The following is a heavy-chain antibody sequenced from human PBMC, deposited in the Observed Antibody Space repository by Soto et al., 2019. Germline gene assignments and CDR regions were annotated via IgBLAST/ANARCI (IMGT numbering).Heavy chain of an antibody. CDR2: FTGSTGTT. V-gene: IGHV3-23*01. CDR3: AKDTSSSPYYMHV. Sequence: EVQVLESGGGSVQPGGSLRLSCAASGFTFSNFAMSWVRHAPGKGLEWVSEFTGSTGTTYYADSVKGRFIISRDNSKNTDHRQMNSLRAEDTAVYYCAKDTSSSPYYMHVWGKGTTVTVSS. CDR1: GFTFSNFA. J-gene: IGHJ6*03. D-gene: IGHD2-2*01.